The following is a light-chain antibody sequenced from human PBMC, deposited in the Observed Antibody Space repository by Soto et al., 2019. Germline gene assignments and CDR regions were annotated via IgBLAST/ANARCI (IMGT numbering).Light chain of an antibody. CDR1: QSLSKTY. CDR2: GAS. CDR3: QQYVRPPWT. J-gene: IGKJ1*01. V-gene: IGKV3-20*01. Sequence: EIVLTQSPGTLSLSPGERATLSCRASQSLSKTYLAWYQQKPGQAPRLLIDGASSRATGTPDRFSGSGSVTDFTLTISRLEPEDFAVYYCQQYVRPPWTFGQGTKVEIK.